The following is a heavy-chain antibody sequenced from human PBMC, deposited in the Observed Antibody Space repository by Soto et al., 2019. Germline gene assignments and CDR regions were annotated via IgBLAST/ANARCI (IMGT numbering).Heavy chain of an antibody. Sequence: QVQLVQSGAEVKRPGASVKVSCKASGYTFTSFAIYWVRPAPGQALEWMGWITAGNGETKYSQTFQATVTITRDTSATTAYMELSALTAEDTAVYYCDGGYRGYYFDFWGQGTLVTVSS. D-gene: IGHD6-13*01. CDR2: ITAGNGET. CDR1: GYTFTSFA. J-gene: IGHJ4*02. CDR3: DGGYRGYYFDF. V-gene: IGHV1-3*01.